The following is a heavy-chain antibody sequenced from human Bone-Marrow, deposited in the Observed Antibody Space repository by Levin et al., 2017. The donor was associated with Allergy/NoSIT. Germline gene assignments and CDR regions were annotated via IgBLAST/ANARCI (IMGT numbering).Heavy chain of an antibody. Sequence: SETLSLTCTVSGASISSYHWSWIRQPPGKGLEWIGYIFYSGSTNYNPSLKSRVTMYVDTSRNQFSLKLSSVTAADTAVYYCARDRSLYSSSQYYYYGMDVWGQGTTVTVSS. CDR2: IFYSGST. CDR3: ARDRSLYSSSQYYYYGMDV. D-gene: IGHD6-6*01. CDR1: GASISSYH. V-gene: IGHV4-59*01. J-gene: IGHJ6*02.